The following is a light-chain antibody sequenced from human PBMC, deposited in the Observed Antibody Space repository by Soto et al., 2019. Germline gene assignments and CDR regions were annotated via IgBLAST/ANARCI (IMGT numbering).Light chain of an antibody. V-gene: IGKV4-1*01. CDR2: WAS. J-gene: IGKJ1*01. CDR3: QQYYSTPWT. Sequence: DIVMTQSPDSLAVSLGERATINCKSSQSVLYSSNNKNYLAWYQQKPGQPLKLLISWASTRESGVPDRFSGRGSWTDFTLTISSLQAEDVAVYYCQQYYSTPWTFGQGTKVEIK. CDR1: QSVLYSSNNKNY.